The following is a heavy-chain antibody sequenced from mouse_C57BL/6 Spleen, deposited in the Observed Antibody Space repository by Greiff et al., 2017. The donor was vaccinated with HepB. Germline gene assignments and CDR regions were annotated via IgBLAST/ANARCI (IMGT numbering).Heavy chain of an antibody. CDR1: GFTFSDYG. CDR3: ARHSKGYFDY. V-gene: IGHV5-17*01. J-gene: IGHJ2*01. Sequence: EVHLVESGGCLVKPGGSLKLPCAASGFTFSDYGMHWVRQSPEKGLEWVAYISSGSSTIYYADKVKGRFTISRDNAKNTLFLQMTSLRSEDTAMYYCARHSKGYFDYWGQGTTLTVSS. D-gene: IGHD2-5*01. CDR2: ISSGSSTI.